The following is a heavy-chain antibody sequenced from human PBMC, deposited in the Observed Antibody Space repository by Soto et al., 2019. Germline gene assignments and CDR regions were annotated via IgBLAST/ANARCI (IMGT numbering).Heavy chain of an antibody. CDR2: IYPGDSDT. D-gene: IGHD3-3*01. Sequence: GESLNNSSKGSGYSFTGYWIGWVRQMPGKGLEWMGIIYPGDSDTRYSPSFQGQVTISADKSISTAYLQWSSLKASDTAMYYCARDFWSGTYYYYYGMDVWGQGTTVTLSS. CDR3: ARDFWSGTYYYYYGMDV. V-gene: IGHV5-51*01. CDR1: GYSFTGYW. J-gene: IGHJ6*02.